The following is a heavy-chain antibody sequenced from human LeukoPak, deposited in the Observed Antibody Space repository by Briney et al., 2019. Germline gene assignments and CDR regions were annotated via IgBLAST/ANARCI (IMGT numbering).Heavy chain of an antibody. Sequence: ASVKVSCKASGYTFTGYYMHWVRQAPGQGLEWMGWINPNGGGTNYAQKFRGRVTMTRDTSISTAYMDLSRLSSDDTAVYYCARGTSIVGATDCWGQGTLVTVSS. CDR3: ARGTSIVGATDC. CDR1: GYTFTGYY. CDR2: INPNGGGT. J-gene: IGHJ4*02. V-gene: IGHV1-2*02. D-gene: IGHD1-26*01.